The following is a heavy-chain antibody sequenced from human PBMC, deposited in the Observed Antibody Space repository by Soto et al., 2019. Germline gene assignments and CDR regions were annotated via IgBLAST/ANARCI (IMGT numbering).Heavy chain of an antibody. CDR2: INPSGGST. V-gene: IGHV1-46*01. CDR1: GGTFSSYA. J-gene: IGHJ6*02. CDR3: ARVHQLRYFDWLDRYYYGMDV. D-gene: IGHD3-9*01. Sequence: ASVKVSCKASGGTFSSYAISWVRQAPGQGLEWMGGINPSGGSTSYAQKFQGRVTMTRDTSTGTVYMELSSLRSEDTAVYYCARVHQLRYFDWLDRYYYGMDVWGQGTTVTVSS.